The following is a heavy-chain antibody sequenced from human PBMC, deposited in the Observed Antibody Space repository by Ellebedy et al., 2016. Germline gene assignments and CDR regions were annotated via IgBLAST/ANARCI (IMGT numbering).Heavy chain of an antibody. CDR3: ARDPGGHWYLDL. Sequence: SETLSLXXTVSGDSLNCYYWTWIRQPPGKGLEWIGFIYYGGSTRYNPSLKSRVTISEDTSKNQISLKLTSGTAADTAVYYCARDPGGHWYLDLWGRGTLVTVSS. V-gene: IGHV4-59*01. CDR2: IYYGGST. D-gene: IGHD3-16*01. CDR1: GDSLNCYY. J-gene: IGHJ2*01.